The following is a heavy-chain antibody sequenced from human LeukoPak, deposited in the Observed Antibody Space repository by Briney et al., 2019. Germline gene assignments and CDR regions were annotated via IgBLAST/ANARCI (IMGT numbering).Heavy chain of an antibody. V-gene: IGHV1-2*06. CDR1: GYTFTGFY. Sequence: ASVKVSCKASGYTFTGFYMHWVRQAPGQGLEWMGRINPNSGGTNYAQKLQGRVTMTRDTSISTAYMELSSLRSDDTAVYYCARQDDYGDPADFQHWGQGTLVTVSS. CDR3: ARQDDYGDPADFQH. J-gene: IGHJ1*01. D-gene: IGHD4-17*01. CDR2: INPNSGGT.